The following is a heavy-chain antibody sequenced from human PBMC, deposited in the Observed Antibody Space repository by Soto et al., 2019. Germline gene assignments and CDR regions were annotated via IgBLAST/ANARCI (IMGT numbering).Heavy chain of an antibody. J-gene: IGHJ6*02. CDR2: IYYSGTT. CDR3: ARATNYAFWSAYPPSGMDV. D-gene: IGHD3-3*01. Sequence: SETLSLTCTVSDGSISSYYWSWIRQPPGKGLEWIGYIYYSGTTYYNPSLKSRVTISLDTSKSRFSLKLSSVTAADTAVYYCARATNYAFWSAYPPSGMDVWAQGTTVTVSS. CDR1: DGSISSYY. V-gene: IGHV4-59*01.